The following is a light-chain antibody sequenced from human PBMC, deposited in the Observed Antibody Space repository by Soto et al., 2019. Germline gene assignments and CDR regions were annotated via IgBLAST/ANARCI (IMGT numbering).Light chain of an antibody. V-gene: IGKV1-5*03. CDR2: KAS. CDR3: QQYNNYGSWT. Sequence: DIQMTQSPSTLSASVGDRVTITCRASQIITGSLAWYQQKPGKAPKLLIYKASTLETGVPSRFSGSRSGTAFTLTISSLQPDDFATYYCQQYNNYGSWTFGQGTKVEIK. J-gene: IGKJ1*01. CDR1: QIITGS.